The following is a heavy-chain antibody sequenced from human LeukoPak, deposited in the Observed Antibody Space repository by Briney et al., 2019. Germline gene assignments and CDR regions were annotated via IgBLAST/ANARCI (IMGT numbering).Heavy chain of an antibody. V-gene: IGHV3-30*02. CDR1: GFAFSSYG. CDR2: IHYDSSTE. D-gene: IGHD1-26*01. Sequence: GGSLRLSCAASGFAFSSYGMHWVRQAPGKGLEWVAYIHYDSSTEDYADSVKGRFTISRDNSKNTLYLQMNSLRAEDTAVYYCARVFNGFQAVGATRIYYFDYWGQGTLVTVSS. CDR3: ARVFNGFQAVGATRIYYFDY. J-gene: IGHJ4*02.